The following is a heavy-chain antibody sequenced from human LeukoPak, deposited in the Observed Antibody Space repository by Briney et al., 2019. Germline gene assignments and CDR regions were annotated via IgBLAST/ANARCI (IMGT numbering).Heavy chain of an antibody. V-gene: IGHV1-46*01. CDR2: INPSGGST. J-gene: IGHJ4*02. Sequence: ASVKVSCEASGYTFTSYYMHWVRQAPGQGLEWMGIINPSGGSTSYAQKFQGRVTMTRDTSTSTVYMELSSLRSEDTAVYYCARGGSAKQWLKYYFDYWGQGTLVTVSS. CDR1: GYTFTSYY. D-gene: IGHD6-19*01. CDR3: ARGGSAKQWLKYYFDY.